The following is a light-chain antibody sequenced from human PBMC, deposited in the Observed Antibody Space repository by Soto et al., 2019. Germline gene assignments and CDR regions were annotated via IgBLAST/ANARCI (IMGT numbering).Light chain of an antibody. J-gene: IGKJ2*01. CDR2: GAF. CDR3: QEYSNWPESS. V-gene: IGKV3-15*01. Sequence: EVVLTQSPATLSVSPGEGVTLSGRASQSYGTTLAWYQPKPGQAPRLLIYGAFTRVTCIPARFSGSGSGTELTLTISSLQSEDFAVYYCQEYSNWPESSFAQGTKLELK. CDR1: QSYGTT.